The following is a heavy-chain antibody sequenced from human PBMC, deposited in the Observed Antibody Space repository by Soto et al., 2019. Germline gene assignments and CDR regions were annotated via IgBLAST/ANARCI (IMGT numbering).Heavy chain of an antibody. Sequence: PSETLSLTCSVSGVSISSYFWSWIRQAPGGGLEWIGYTYHRGSTNYSPSLKSRVAISLDTSENQFSLKVNSVTAADTAVYYCARIGGYHGPLDYWGREPRSPSPQ. D-gene: IGHD6-25*01. CDR1: GVSISSYF. V-gene: IGHV4-59*01. J-gene: IGHJ4*02. CDR3: ARIGGYHGPLDY. CDR2: TYHRGST.